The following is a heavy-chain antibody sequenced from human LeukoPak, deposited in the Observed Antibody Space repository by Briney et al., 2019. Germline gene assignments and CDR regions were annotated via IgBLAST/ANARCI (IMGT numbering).Heavy chain of an antibody. CDR1: GFTFSSYS. V-gene: IGHV3-21*01. D-gene: IGHD1-26*01. CDR2: ISSSSSYI. CDR3: AGNLQWELLRDDAFDI. Sequence: PGGSLRLSCAASGFTFSSYSMNWVRQAPGKGLEWVSSISSSSSYIYYADSVKGRFTISRDNAKNSLYLQMNSLRAEDTAVYYCAGNLQWELLRDDAFDIWGQGTMVTVSS. J-gene: IGHJ3*02.